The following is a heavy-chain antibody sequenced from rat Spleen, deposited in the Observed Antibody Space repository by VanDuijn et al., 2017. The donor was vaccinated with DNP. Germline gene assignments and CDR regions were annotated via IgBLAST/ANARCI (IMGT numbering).Heavy chain of an antibody. Sequence: EVQLVESGGGLVQPGRSLKLSCAASGFTFSDYYMAWVRQAPKKGLEWVASISSTADNTYYSDSVKGRFTISRDNAKSTLYLQMDSLRSEDTATYYCTTIGYSANFDYWGQGVMVTVSS. D-gene: IGHD1-1*01. V-gene: IGHV5S23*01. CDR1: GFTFSDYY. CDR3: TTIGYSANFDY. J-gene: IGHJ2*01. CDR2: ISSTADNT.